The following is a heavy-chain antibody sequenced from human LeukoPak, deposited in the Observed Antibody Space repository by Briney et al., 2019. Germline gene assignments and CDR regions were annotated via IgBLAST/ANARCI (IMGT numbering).Heavy chain of an antibody. V-gene: IGHV3-66*01. CDR1: GFTVSSNY. CDR3: ARDQNGSGGAFDI. Sequence: GGSLRLSCAASGFTVSSNYMSWVRQAPGKGLEWVSVIYSGGSTYYADSVKGRFTISRDNSKNTLHLQMNSLRAEDTAVYYCARDQNGSGGAFDIWGQGTMVTVSS. J-gene: IGHJ3*02. D-gene: IGHD3-10*01. CDR2: IYSGGST.